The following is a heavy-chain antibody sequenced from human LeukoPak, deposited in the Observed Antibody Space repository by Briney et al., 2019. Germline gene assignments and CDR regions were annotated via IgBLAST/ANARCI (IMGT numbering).Heavy chain of an antibody. V-gene: IGHV4-59*02. CDR1: GGSVSNYY. CDR3: AREDGSSWYYFYY. J-gene: IGHJ4*02. Sequence: SETLSLTCTVSGGSVSNYYWSWIRQPPGKGLEWIGYIYFSGSTNYNPSLKSRVTISVDTSKNQFSLKLNSVTAADTAVYYCAREDGSSWYYFYYWGQGTLVTVSS. CDR2: IYFSGST. D-gene: IGHD6-13*01.